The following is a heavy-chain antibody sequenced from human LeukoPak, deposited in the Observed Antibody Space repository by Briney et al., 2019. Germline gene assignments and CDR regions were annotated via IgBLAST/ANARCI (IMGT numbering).Heavy chain of an antibody. D-gene: IGHD2-15*01. CDR1: GFTFISYA. CDR3: VKEEGYCSGGSCYYPFDY. V-gene: IGHV3-64D*06. Sequence: GGSLRLSCSASGFTFISYALHWGRQAPGKGLEYVSAISSNGGSTYYADSVKGRFTISRDNSKNTLYLQMSSLRAEDTAVYYCVKEEGYCSGGSCYYPFDYWGQGALVTVSS. CDR2: ISSNGGST. J-gene: IGHJ4*02.